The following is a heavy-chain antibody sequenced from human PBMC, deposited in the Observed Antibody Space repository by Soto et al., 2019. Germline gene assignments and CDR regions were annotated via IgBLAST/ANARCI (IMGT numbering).Heavy chain of an antibody. V-gene: IGHV4-59*08. CDR1: RGSISSYY. CDR3: ARQGFGPLHGLVDV. CDR2: VHHSWGS. Sequence: QVQLQESGPGLVKPWETLSLSCTVSRGSISSYYWSWLRQSPGKRMEWIGYVHHSWGSSYNPSLQSRVAISLDTSKSQFSLKVTSVTATDTAVYYCARQGFGPLHGLVDVWGQGTTVTVSS. D-gene: IGHD3-10*01. J-gene: IGHJ6*02.